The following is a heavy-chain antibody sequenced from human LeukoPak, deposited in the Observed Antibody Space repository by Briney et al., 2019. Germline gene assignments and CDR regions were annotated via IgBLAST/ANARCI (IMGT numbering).Heavy chain of an antibody. V-gene: IGHV3-21*01. CDR1: GFTFSVYS. Sequence: GGSLRLSCAASGFTFSVYSMNWVRQAPGQGLEWVSTISSSGTYIFYADSVKGRFTISRDNARDSLYLQMNSLRAEDTAVYYCARDHEGPQGGANSFDYWGQGTLLTVSA. CDR3: ARDHEGPQGGANSFDY. D-gene: IGHD2-15*01. J-gene: IGHJ4*02. CDR2: ISSSGTYI.